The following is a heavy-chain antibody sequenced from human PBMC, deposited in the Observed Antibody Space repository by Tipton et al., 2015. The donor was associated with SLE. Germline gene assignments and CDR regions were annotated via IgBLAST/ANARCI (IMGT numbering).Heavy chain of an antibody. CDR1: GGSISSSSYY. J-gene: IGHJ4*02. D-gene: IGHD2-21*02. CDR2: IYYSGST. CDR3: ARGLVVGVVVTGGYYFDY. V-gene: IGHV4-39*01. Sequence: LRLSCTVSGGSISSSSYYWGWIRQPPGKGLEWIGSIYYSGSTYYNPSLKSRVTISVDTSKNQFSLKLSSVTAADTAVYYCARGLVVGVVVTGGYYFDYWGQGTLVTVSS.